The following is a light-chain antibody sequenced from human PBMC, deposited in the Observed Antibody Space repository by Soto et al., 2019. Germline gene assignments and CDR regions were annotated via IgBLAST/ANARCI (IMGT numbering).Light chain of an antibody. V-gene: IGKV3-20*01. CDR3: QKYGSSPLT. CDR2: EES. CDR1: QRIGRS. J-gene: IGKJ4*01. Sequence: VLTQSPGTLSLSPGESAVFSCRASQRIGRSVAWYQRKTGKVPILLILEESNRAPGIPDRVSGSGSGTDLNLTISRLEPEDFAVYECQKYGSSPLTCGGGTQVDIK.